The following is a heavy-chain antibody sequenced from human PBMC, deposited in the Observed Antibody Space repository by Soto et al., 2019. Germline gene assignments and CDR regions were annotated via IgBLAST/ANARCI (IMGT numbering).Heavy chain of an antibody. J-gene: IGHJ4*02. V-gene: IGHV1-8*01. CDR3: VRGANFDQ. Sequence: QVQLVQSGAEVKKPGASVRVSCQGSGYVFTRYDVHWVRQATGQGLEWMGWMNPDRDTRGYAQKFQGRITMSVDTSKRTVYMELSSLGFEDTAIYYCVRGANFDQWGQGTLVTVSS. CDR2: MNPDRDTR. CDR1: GYVFTRYD.